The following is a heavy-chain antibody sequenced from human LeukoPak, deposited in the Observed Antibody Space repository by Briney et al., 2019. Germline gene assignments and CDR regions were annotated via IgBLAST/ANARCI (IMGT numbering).Heavy chain of an antibody. D-gene: IGHD3-3*01. CDR2: IYYSGST. J-gene: IGHJ5*02. CDR1: GGSISSYY. Sequence: SETLSLTCTVSGGSISSYYWSWIRQPPGKGLEWIGYIYYSGSTNHNPSLKSRVTISVDTSRNQFSLKLSSVTAADAAVYYCASMGKGPYDFWSGYYGFWFDPWGQGTLVTVSS. CDR3: ASMGKGPYDFWSGYYGFWFDP. V-gene: IGHV4-59*01.